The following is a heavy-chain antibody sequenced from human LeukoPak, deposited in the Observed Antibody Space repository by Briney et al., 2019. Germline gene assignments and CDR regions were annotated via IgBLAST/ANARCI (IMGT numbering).Heavy chain of an antibody. J-gene: IGHJ4*02. CDR3: ARAIGVTCISTSCYSFDY. D-gene: IGHD2-2*02. CDR1: GFTFSSYA. Sequence: GGSLRLSCAASGFTFSSYAMSWVRQAPGKGLEWVSAISGSGGSTYYADSVKGRFTISRDNSKNTLYLQMNSLRAEDTALYYCARAIGVTCISTSCYSFDYWGQGTLVTVSS. V-gene: IGHV3-23*01. CDR2: ISGSGGST.